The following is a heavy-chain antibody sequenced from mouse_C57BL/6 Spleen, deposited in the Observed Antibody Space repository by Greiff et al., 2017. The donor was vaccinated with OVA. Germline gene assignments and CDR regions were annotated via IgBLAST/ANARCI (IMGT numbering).Heavy chain of an antibody. CDR1: GYTYTSYW. CDR2: LHPNRGST. Sequence: QVQLQQPGAELVKPGASVKLSCKASGYTYTSYWMHWVQQRPGQGLEWIGMLHPNRGSTNYNEKFKSKATLTVAKYSSTAYMQLSSLTSEDSAVDYCARETYGYDDAMDYWGQGTSVTVSS. D-gene: IGHD2-2*01. J-gene: IGHJ4*01. V-gene: IGHV1-64*01. CDR3: ARETYGYDDAMDY.